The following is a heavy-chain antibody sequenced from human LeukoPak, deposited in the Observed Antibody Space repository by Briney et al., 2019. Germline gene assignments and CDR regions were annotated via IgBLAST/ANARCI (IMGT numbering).Heavy chain of an antibody. CDR3: ARYDIVATNWFDP. D-gene: IGHD5-12*01. Sequence: SETPSLTCTVSGGSISSYYWSWIRQPAGKGLEWIGRFYTSGSTNYNPSLKSRVTMSVDTSKNQFSLKLTSVTAADTAVYYCARYDIVATNWFDPWGQGTLVTVSS. CDR2: FYTSGST. J-gene: IGHJ5*02. CDR1: GGSISSYY. V-gene: IGHV4-4*07.